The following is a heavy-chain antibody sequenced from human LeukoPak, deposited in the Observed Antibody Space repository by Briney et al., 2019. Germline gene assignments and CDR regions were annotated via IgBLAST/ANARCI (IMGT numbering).Heavy chain of an antibody. CDR1: GGSISSSNW. V-gene: IGHV4-4*02. CDR3: ASDPYQLLSDNLFQH. D-gene: IGHD2-2*01. CDR2: IYYSGST. Sequence: SETLSLTCAVSGGSISSSNWWSWVRQPPGKGLEWIGYIYYSGSTYYNPSLKSRVTISVDTSKNQFSLKLSSVTAADTAVYYCASDPYQLLSDNLFQHWGQGTLVTVSS. J-gene: IGHJ1*01.